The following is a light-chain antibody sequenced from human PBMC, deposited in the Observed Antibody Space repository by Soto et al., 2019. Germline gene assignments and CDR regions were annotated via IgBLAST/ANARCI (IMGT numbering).Light chain of an antibody. V-gene: IGKV1-27*01. J-gene: IGKJ3*01. CDR1: QGISSY. CDR2: AAS. CDR3: QKYNSAPQA. Sequence: DIQMTQSPSSLSASLGDRVTITCRASQGISSYLAWYQQKPGKVPKLLIYAASTLQSGVPSRFSGSGSGTDFTLTISSLQHEDVATYYCQKYNSAPQAFGPGTKVEIK.